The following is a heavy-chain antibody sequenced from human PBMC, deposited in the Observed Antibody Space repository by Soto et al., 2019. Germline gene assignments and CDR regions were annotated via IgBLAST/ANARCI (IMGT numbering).Heavy chain of an antibody. J-gene: IGHJ4*02. V-gene: IGHV4-59*01. CDR1: GGSISSYY. CDR2: IYYSGST. CDR3: ARHYYDSSGYYPLDY. Sequence: SETLSLTCTVSGGSISSYYWSWIRQPPGKGLEWIGYIYYSGSTNYNPSLKSRVTISVDTSKNQFSLKLSSVTAADTAVYYCARHYYDSSGYYPLDYWGQGTLVTVSS. D-gene: IGHD3-22*01.